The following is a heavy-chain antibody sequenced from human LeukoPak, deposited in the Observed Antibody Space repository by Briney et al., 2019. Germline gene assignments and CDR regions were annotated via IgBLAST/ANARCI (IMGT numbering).Heavy chain of an antibody. Sequence: SETLSLTCAVYGGSFGGYYWSWIRQPPGKGLEWIGEINHSGSTNYNPSLKSRVTISVDTSKNQFSLKLSSVTAADTAVYYCATRRPKYYYDSSGYYYHTGYFDYWGQGTLVTVSS. CDR3: ATRRPKYYYDSSGYYYHTGYFDY. CDR1: GGSFGGYY. V-gene: IGHV4-34*01. D-gene: IGHD3-22*01. J-gene: IGHJ4*02. CDR2: INHSGST.